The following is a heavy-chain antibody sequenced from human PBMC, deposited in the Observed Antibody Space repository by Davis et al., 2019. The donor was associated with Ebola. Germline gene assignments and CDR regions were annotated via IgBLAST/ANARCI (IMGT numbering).Heavy chain of an antibody. D-gene: IGHD2/OR15-2a*01. CDR1: GFTFSSYG. CDR2: IKQDGSEK. J-gene: IGHJ6*04. Sequence: GESLKISCAASGFTFSSYGMHWVRQAPGKGLEWVANIKQDGSEKYYVDSVKGRFTISRDNAKNSLYLQMNSLRAEDTAVYYCAGGLLPYYYGMDVWGKGTTVTVSS. CDR3: AGGLLPYYYGMDV. V-gene: IGHV3-7*04.